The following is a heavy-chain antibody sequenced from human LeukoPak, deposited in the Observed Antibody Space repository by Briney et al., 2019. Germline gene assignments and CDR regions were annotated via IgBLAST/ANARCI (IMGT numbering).Heavy chain of an antibody. Sequence: SETLSLTCTVSGGSISSYYWSWIRQPPGKGLEWIGYIYYSGSTNYNPSLKSRFTISVDTSKNQFFLKLSSVTAADTAVYYCARVGANSYGLDVWGKGTTVTVSS. J-gene: IGHJ6*04. CDR2: IYYSGST. CDR1: GGSISSYY. D-gene: IGHD4/OR15-4a*01. CDR3: ARVGANSYGLDV. V-gene: IGHV4-59*01.